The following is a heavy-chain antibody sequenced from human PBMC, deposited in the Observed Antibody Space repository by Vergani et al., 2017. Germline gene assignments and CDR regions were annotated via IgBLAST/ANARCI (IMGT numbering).Heavy chain of an antibody. CDR2: INPSGGST. V-gene: IGHV1-46*03. CDR1: GYTFTSYY. D-gene: IGHD2-2*01. CDR3: ARPANTRNWYFDL. Sequence: QVQLVQSGAEVKKPGASVKVSCKASGYTFTSYYMHWVRQAPGQGLEWMGIINPSGGSTSYAQKFQGRVTMTRDTSTSHVYMELSSLRSEDTAVYYCARPANTRNWYFDLWGRGTLVTVSS. J-gene: IGHJ2*01.